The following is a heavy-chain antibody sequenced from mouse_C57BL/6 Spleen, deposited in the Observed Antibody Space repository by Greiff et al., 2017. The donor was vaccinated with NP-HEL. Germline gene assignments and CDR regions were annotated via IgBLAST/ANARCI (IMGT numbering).Heavy chain of an antibody. CDR1: GFTFSDYG. V-gene: IGHV5-17*01. Sequence: DVMLVESGGGLVKPGGSLKLSCAASGFTFSDYGMHWVRQAPEKGLEWVAYISSGSSTIYYADTVKGRFTISRDNAKNTLCLQMTSLRSEDTAMYYCARDYSEVFDYWGQGTTLTVSS. J-gene: IGHJ2*01. D-gene: IGHD1-1*02. CDR2: ISSGSSTI. CDR3: ARDYSEVFDY.